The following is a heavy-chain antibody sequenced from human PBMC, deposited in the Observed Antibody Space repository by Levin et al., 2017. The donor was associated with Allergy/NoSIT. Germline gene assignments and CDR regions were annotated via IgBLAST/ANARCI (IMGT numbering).Heavy chain of an antibody. J-gene: IGHJ6*02. D-gene: IGHD3-9*01. Sequence: LSLTCAASGFNFSSHGMHWVRQAPGKGLEWVAVVSYDGINKYYADSVKGRFTISRDNSKNTLSLRMNSLRAEDTAVYYCAKDPRYDILTGYHSYYYYGMDVWGQGTTVTVS. CDR1: GFNFSSHG. V-gene: IGHV3-30*18. CDR3: AKDPRYDILTGYHSYYYYGMDV. CDR2: VSYDGINK.